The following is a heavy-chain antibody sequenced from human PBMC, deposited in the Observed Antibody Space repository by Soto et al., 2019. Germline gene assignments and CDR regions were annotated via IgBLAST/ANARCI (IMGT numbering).Heavy chain of an antibody. D-gene: IGHD3-22*01. CDR2: IIPIFGTA. Sequence: QVQLVQSGAEVKKPGSSVKVSCKASGGTFSSYAISWVRQAPGQGLEWMGGIIPIFGTANYAQKFQGRVTINADETTSTADMELSSLRSEDTVVYYCARVLPYYYDSSGYYSNWFDPWGQGTLVTVSS. CDR1: GGTFSSYA. V-gene: IGHV1-69*12. CDR3: ARVLPYYYDSSGYYSNWFDP. J-gene: IGHJ5*02.